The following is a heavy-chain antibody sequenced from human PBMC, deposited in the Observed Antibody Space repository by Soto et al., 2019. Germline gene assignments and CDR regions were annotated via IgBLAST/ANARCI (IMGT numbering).Heavy chain of an antibody. J-gene: IGHJ5*02. CDR3: ARVSSSSFWFDP. CDR2: INPNSGGT. V-gene: IGHV1-2*02. Sequence: ASVKVSCKASGYTFTGYYMHWVRQAPGQGLEWMGWINPNSGGTNYAQKFQGRVTMTRDTSISTAYMELSRLRSDDTAVYYCARVSSSSFWFDPWGQGTLVTVSA. CDR1: GYTFTGYY. D-gene: IGHD6-6*01.